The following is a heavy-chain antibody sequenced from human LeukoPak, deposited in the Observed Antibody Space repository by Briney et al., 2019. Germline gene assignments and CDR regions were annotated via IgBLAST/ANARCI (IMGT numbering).Heavy chain of an antibody. CDR1: GFTLSSYW. Sequence: PGGSLRLSCAGSGFTLSSYWMHWVRQAPGKGLVWVSRINHDGSSTSYADSVKGRFAISRDNAKKTLYLQMNSLRAEDTAVYYCARDRLHYGEYEKTFDYWGQGTLVTVSS. D-gene: IGHD4-17*01. CDR2: INHDGSST. J-gene: IGHJ4*02. V-gene: IGHV3-74*01. CDR3: ARDRLHYGEYEKTFDY.